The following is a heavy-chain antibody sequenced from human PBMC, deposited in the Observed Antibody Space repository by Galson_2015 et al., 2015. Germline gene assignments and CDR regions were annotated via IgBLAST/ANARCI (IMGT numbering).Heavy chain of an antibody. V-gene: IGHV3-21*01. J-gene: IGHJ4*02. CDR2: ISSSSSYI. D-gene: IGHD3-22*01. Sequence: SLRLSCAASGFTFSSYSMNWVRQAPGKGLEWVSSISSSSSYIYYADSVKGRFTISRDNAKNSLYLQMNSLRAEDTAVYYCARDYYDSSGYYFRWHAGDYWGQGTLVTVSS. CDR3: ARDYYDSSGYYFRWHAGDY. CDR1: GFTFSSYS.